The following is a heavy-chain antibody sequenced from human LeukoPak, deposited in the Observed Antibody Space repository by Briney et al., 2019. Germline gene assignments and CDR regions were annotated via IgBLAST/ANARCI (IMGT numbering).Heavy chain of an antibody. V-gene: IGHV3-30*02. J-gene: IGHJ4*02. D-gene: IGHD3-10*01. CDR1: GFTFSSYG. CDR3: AKDRNPWFGELYPVDH. Sequence: GGSLRLSCAASGFTFSSYGMHWVRQAPGKGLEWVAFIRYDGSNKYYADSVKGRFTISRDNSKNTLYLQMNSLRAEDTAVYYCAKDRNPWFGELYPVDHWGQGTLVTVSS. CDR2: IRYDGSNK.